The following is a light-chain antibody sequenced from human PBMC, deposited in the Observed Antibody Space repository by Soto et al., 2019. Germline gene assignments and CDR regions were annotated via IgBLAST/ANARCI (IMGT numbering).Light chain of an antibody. CDR2: DAS. V-gene: IGKV1-33*01. J-gene: IGKJ1*01. Sequence: DIQMTQSPSSLSASVGDRVTITCQASQDITNYLHWFQQRPGKAPKLLIYDASNLETGVPSRFSGSGSGTEFTLTISSLQPEDVATYYCQNFDSAPQTFGQGTKVDIK. CDR3: QNFDSAPQT. CDR1: QDITNY.